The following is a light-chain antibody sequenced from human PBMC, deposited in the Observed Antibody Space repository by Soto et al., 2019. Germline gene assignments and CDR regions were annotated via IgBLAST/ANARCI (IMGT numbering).Light chain of an antibody. Sequence: EIVLTQSPATLSLSPGERATLSCGDSRSVSSSYLAWYQQKPGLAPRLLIYDASSRATGIPDRFSGSGSGTDFTLTISRLEPEDFAVYYCQQYGSSPPITFGPGTRLEIK. CDR2: DAS. CDR1: RSVSSSY. J-gene: IGKJ5*01. V-gene: IGKV3D-20*01. CDR3: QQYGSSPPIT.